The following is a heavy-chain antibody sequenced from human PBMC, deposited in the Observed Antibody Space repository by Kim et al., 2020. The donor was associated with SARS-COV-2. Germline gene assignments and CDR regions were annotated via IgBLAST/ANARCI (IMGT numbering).Heavy chain of an antibody. Sequence: STNSNPSLKSRVTISVDTSKNQFSLRLSSVTAADTAVYYCARTRGGLFDYWGQGILVTVSS. J-gene: IGHJ4*02. D-gene: IGHD3-10*01. CDR3: ARTRGGLFDY. CDR2: ST. V-gene: IGHV4-4*09.